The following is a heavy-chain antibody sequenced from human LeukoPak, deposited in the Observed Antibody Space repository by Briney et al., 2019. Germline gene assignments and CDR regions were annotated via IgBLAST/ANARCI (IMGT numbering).Heavy chain of an antibody. CDR1: GFTVSSNY. CDR2: IYSGGST. Sequence: GGSLRLSCAASGFTVSSNYMSWVRQAPGKGLEWVSVIYSGGSTYYADSVKGRFTISRDNSKNTLYLQMNSLRAEDTAVYYCARNYYDSSGYYDYWGQGTLVTVSS. V-gene: IGHV3-53*01. D-gene: IGHD3-22*01. J-gene: IGHJ4*02. CDR3: ARNYYDSSGYYDY.